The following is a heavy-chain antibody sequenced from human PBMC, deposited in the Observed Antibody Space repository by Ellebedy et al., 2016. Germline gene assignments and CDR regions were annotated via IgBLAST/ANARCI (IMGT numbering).Heavy chain of an antibody. V-gene: IGHV3-7*01. CDR2: MNQDGNKK. CDR3: ARGDYGDYIGYAFDI. CDR1: GFTFSRNW. D-gene: IGHD4-17*01. J-gene: IGHJ3*02. Sequence: GGSLRLSXAASGFTFSRNWMTWVRQAPGKGLEWVANMNQDGNKKYYVDSVKGRFTISRDNAKNSLYLQINSLRAEDTAVYYCARGDYGDYIGYAFDIWGQGTMVTVSS.